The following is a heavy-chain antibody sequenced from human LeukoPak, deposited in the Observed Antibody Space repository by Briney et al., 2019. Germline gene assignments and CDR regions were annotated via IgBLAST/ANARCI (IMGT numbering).Heavy chain of an antibody. CDR3: ARDRISGFGGRQSIGFDY. D-gene: IGHD3-10*01. CDR1: GGSISSGGYY. J-gene: IGHJ4*02. V-gene: IGHV4-31*03. Sequence: SQTLSLTCTVSGGSISSGGYYWSWLRQHPGKGLEWIVYIYYSGSTYYNPSLKSRVTISVDTSKNQFSLKLSSVTAADTAVYYCARDRISGFGGRQSIGFDYWGQGTLVTVSS. CDR2: IYYSGST.